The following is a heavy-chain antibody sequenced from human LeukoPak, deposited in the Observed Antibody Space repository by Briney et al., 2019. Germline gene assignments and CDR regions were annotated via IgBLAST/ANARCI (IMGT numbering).Heavy chain of an antibody. CDR2: IYYSGST. Sequence: SETLSLTCTVSGGSISSSSYYWGWIRQPPGKGLEWIGSIYYSGSTYYNPSLKSRVTISVDTSKNQFSLKLSSVAAADTAVYYCASSRRDGYNFDYWGQGTLVTVSS. D-gene: IGHD5-24*01. V-gene: IGHV4-39*07. CDR1: GGSISSSSYY. CDR3: ASSRRDGYNFDY. J-gene: IGHJ4*02.